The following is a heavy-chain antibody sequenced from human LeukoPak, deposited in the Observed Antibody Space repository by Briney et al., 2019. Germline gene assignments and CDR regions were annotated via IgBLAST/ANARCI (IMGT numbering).Heavy chain of an antibody. Sequence: GGSLRLSCAASGFTFSSYGMHWVRQAPGKGLEWVAFIRYDGSNKYYADSVKGRFTISRDNSKNTLYLQMNSLRAEDTAVYYCAKDQGYYDSSGYYLPVSSDYWGQGTLVTVSS. CDR1: GFTFSSYG. CDR3: AKDQGYYDSSGYYLPVSSDY. CDR2: IRYDGSNK. V-gene: IGHV3-30*02. D-gene: IGHD3-22*01. J-gene: IGHJ4*02.